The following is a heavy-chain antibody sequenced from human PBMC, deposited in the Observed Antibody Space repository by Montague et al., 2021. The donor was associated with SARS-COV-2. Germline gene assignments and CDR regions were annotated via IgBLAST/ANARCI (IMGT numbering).Heavy chain of an antibody. V-gene: IGHV4-39*07. CDR2: VYYSGHT. CDR1: GGSINSMRYY. Sequence: SETLSLTCSVSGGSINSMRYYWAWIRQPPGKGLEWIASVYYSGHTYYTPSLATRTAISLDTSTNHFSLTLSSVAADDTAIYYCATDRAGYYYFDNWGQGTPVTVSS. D-gene: IGHD2-8*01. J-gene: IGHJ4*02. CDR3: ATDRAGYYYFDN.